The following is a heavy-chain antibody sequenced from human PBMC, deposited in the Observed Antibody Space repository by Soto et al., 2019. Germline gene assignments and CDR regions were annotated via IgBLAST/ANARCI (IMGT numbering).Heavy chain of an antibody. CDR2: ISGSGGST. D-gene: IGHD6-19*01. V-gene: IGHV3-23*01. CDR1: GFTFSSYA. CDR3: AKDPGASSDWHGGLY. J-gene: IGHJ4*02. Sequence: EVQLLESGGGLVQPGGSLRLSCAASGFTFSSYAMSWVRQAPGKGLEWVSAISGSGGSTYYADSVKGRFTISRDNSKNTLYLQMNSLRAEDTAVYYCAKDPGASSDWHGGLYWRQGTLVTVSS.